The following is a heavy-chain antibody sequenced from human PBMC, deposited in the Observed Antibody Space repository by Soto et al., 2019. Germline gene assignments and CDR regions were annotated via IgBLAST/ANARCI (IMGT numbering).Heavy chain of an antibody. J-gene: IGHJ6*02. V-gene: IGHV4-59*01. D-gene: IGHD3-9*01. CDR2: IYYSGST. CDR3: AREERNYDILTGYYTADGMDV. Sequence: SETLSLTCTFSGCSISSYYWSWIRQPPGKGLEWIGYIYYSGSTNYNPSLKSRVTISVDTSKNQFSLKLSSVTAADTAVYYCAREERNYDILTGYYTADGMDVWGQGTTVTVSS. CDR1: GCSISSYY.